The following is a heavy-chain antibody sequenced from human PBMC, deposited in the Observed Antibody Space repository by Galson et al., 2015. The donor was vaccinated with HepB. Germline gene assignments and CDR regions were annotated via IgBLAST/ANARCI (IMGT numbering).Heavy chain of an antibody. J-gene: IGHJ4*02. CDR2: ISYDGSNK. D-gene: IGHD1-26*01. Sequence: SLRLSCAASGFTFSSYGMHWVRQAPGKGLEWVAVISYDGSNKYYADSVKGRFTISRDNSKNTLYLQMNSLRAEDTAVYYCAKDLMRWELGAYYFDYWGPGTLVPVSS. CDR1: GFTFSSYG. V-gene: IGHV3-30*18. CDR3: AKDLMRWELGAYYFDY.